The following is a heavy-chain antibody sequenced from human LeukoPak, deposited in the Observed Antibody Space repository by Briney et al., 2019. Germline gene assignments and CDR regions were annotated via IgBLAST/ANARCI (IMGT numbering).Heavy chain of an antibody. CDR1: GASISGSSGYY. V-gene: IGHV4-39*01. CDR3: ARQSVGTASIYYFAY. J-gene: IGHJ4*02. CDR2: IHYSGTT. Sequence: SETLSLTCTVSGASISGSSGYYWGWMRQPPGKGLEWISSIHYSGTTHYNPFVKSRVSILVDTSKNQFSLNLNSVTAADTAVYYCARQSVGTASIYYFAYWGQGILVTVSS. D-gene: IGHD1-26*01.